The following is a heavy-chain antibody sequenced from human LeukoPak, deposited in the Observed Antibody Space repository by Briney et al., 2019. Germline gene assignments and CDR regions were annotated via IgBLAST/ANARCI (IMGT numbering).Heavy chain of an antibody. CDR2: IYSGGST. CDR3: ARGGLAPYYYGMDV. Sequence: GGSLRLSCAASGFTFSSYAMSWVRQAPGKGLEWVSVIYSGGSTYYADSVKGRFTISRDNSKNTLYLQMNSLRAEDTAVYYCARGGLAPYYYGMDVWGQGTTVTVSS. J-gene: IGHJ6*02. CDR1: GFTFSSYA. V-gene: IGHV3-66*01.